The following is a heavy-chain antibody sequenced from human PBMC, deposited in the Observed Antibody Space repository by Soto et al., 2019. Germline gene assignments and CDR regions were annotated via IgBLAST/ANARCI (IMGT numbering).Heavy chain of an antibody. Sequence: TLSLTCTVSGGSISSGDYYWSWIRQPPGKGLEWIGYIYYSGSTYYNPSLKSRVTISVDTSKNQFSLKLGSVTAADTAVYYCARVVRGDYVYFQHWGQGTLVTVSS. CDR1: GGSISSGDYY. J-gene: IGHJ1*01. D-gene: IGHD2-21*02. CDR2: IYYSGST. CDR3: ARVVRGDYVYFQH. V-gene: IGHV4-30-4*01.